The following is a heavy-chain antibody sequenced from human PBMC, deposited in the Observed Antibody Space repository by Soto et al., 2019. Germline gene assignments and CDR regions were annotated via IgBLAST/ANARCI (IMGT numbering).Heavy chain of an antibody. J-gene: IGHJ4*02. CDR2: FTTSGDFT. Sequence: EVQLLDSGGALVQPGGSLRLSCATSGLTFSNHAMSWVRQAPGKGLEWVSTFTTSGDFTYYADSVKGRFTISRDNSKSTLYLQMNSLRVEDTAVYYCARLVTEWGQGTLVTVSS. CDR1: GLTFSNHA. CDR3: ARLVTE. V-gene: IGHV3-23*01. D-gene: IGHD4-4*01.